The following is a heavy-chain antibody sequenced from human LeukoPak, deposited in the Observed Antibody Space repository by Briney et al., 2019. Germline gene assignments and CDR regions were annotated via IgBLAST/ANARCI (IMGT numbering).Heavy chain of an antibody. CDR3: ARAPLHLAMYHYFDY. V-gene: IGHV3-9*01. CDR2: ISWNSGSI. D-gene: IGHD2-2*01. Sequence: PGGSLRLSCAASGFTFDDYAMHWVRQAPGKGLEWVSGISWNSGSIGYADSVKGRFTISRDNAKKSLYLQMNSLRAEDTAVYYCARAPLHLAMYHYFDYWGQGTLVTVSS. J-gene: IGHJ4*02. CDR1: GFTFDDYA.